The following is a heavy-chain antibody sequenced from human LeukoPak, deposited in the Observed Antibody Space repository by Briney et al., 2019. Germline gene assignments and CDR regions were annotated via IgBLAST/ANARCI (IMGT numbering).Heavy chain of an antibody. CDR2: MNPNSGDT. Sequence: ASVKVSCKASGYTFTSYDINWVRQATGQGLEWMGWMNPNSGDTSYAQKFQGRVTMTRNTSITTAYMELSSLTSEDTAVDYCAKTQVVTIFGVVSNYYYYKDVWGKGTTVTVSS. V-gene: IGHV1-8*01. D-gene: IGHD3-3*01. CDR3: AKTQVVTIFGVVSNYYYYKDV. J-gene: IGHJ6*03. CDR1: GYTFTSYD.